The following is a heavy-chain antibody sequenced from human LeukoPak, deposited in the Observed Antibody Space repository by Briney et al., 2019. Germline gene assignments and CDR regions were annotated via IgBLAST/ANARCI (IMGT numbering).Heavy chain of an antibody. CDR1: GFTFSSYA. CDR3: AKPPSSLRFLEWPFDY. CDR2: ISGSGGST. Sequence: GGSLRLSCAASGFTFSSYAMSWVRQAPGKGREWVSAISGSGGSTYYADSVKGRFSISRDNSKNTLYLQMNSLRAEDTAVYYCAKPPSSLRFLEWPFDYWGQGTLVTVSS. D-gene: IGHD3-3*01. J-gene: IGHJ4*02. V-gene: IGHV3-23*01.